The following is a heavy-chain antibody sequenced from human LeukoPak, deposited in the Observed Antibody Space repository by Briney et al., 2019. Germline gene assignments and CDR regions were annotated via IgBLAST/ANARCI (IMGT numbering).Heavy chain of an antibody. J-gene: IGHJ2*01. CDR1: GVSISTHY. V-gene: IGHV4-59*11. Sequence: PSETLSLTCNVSGVSISTHYWSWIRQPPGKGLEWIGYMYYSGSTNYNPSLKSRVTISIDTSKNQFSLKLTSVTAADTAVYYCARVSSSWYQDWYFDLWGRGTLVTVSS. CDR3: ARVSSSWYQDWYFDL. D-gene: IGHD6-13*01. CDR2: MYYSGST.